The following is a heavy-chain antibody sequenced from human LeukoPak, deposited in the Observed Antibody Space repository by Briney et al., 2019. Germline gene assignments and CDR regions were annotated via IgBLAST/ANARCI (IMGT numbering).Heavy chain of an antibody. CDR1: GYTFTSYY. CDR2: INPSGGST. D-gene: IGHD3-22*01. V-gene: IGHV1-46*01. CDR3: AREWRSGYYCFDY. J-gene: IGHJ4*02. Sequence: ASVTVSCKASGYTFTSYYMHWVRQAPGQGLEWMGIINPSGGSTSYAQKLQGRVTMTTDTSTSTAYMELRSLRSDDTAVYYCAREWRSGYYCFDYWGQGTLVTVSS.